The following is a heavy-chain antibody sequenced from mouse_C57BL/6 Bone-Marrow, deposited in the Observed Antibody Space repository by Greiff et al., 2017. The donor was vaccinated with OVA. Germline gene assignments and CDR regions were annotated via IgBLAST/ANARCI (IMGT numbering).Heavy chain of an antibody. Sequence: EVHLQQSGPELVKPGASVKLSCTASGFHIKDYSMHWVKQRTEQGLEWIGRIDPEDGEPKYAPKFQGKATITADTSANTAYMQLSSLTSEDAAVYYCARAHSNFYYYAMDYWGRGNAVTVTA. J-gene: IGHJ4*01. D-gene: IGHD2-5*01. CDR1: GFHIKDYS. V-gene: IGHV14-2*01. CDR3: ARAHSNFYYYAMDY. CDR2: IDPEDGEP.